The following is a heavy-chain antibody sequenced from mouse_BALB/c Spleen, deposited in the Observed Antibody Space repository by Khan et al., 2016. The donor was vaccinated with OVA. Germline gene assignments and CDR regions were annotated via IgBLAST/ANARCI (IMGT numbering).Heavy chain of an antibody. Sequence: QMQLEESGAELARPGASVKMSCKASGYTFTSYTIHWIKKRPGQGLEWIGYINPSNGYTNYNQKFKDKATLTNAKSSTIAYLQLSRLTSADSAVYNCIRDGAYHRNDGWLAYWGQGTLVTVSA. CDR1: GYTFTSYT. J-gene: IGHJ3*01. CDR3: IRDGAYHRNDGWLAY. V-gene: IGHV1-4*01. D-gene: IGHD2-14*01. CDR2: INPSNGYT.